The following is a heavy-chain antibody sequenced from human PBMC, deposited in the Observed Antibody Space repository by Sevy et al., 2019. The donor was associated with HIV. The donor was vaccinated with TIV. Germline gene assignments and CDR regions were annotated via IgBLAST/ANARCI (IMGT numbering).Heavy chain of an antibody. Sequence: SETLSLTCTVSGGSISSGGYYWSWIRQHPGKGLEWIGYIYYSGSTYYNPSLKSRVTISVDTSKNQFSLKLSSVTAADTAVYYCARERRGYCSSTSCENCFDPWGQGTLVTVSS. CDR2: IYYSGST. D-gene: IGHD2-2*01. V-gene: IGHV4-31*03. CDR1: GGSISSGGYY. J-gene: IGHJ5*02. CDR3: ARERRGYCSSTSCENCFDP.